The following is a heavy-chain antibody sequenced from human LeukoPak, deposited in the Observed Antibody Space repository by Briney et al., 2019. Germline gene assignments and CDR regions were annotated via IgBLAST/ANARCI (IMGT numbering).Heavy chain of an antibody. CDR2: INHSGST. D-gene: IGHD2-15*01. J-gene: IGHJ5*02. CDR1: GGSFSGYY. Sequence: PSETLSLTCAVYGGSFSGYYWSWIRQPPGKGLEWIGEINHSGSTNYNPSLKSRVTISVDTSKNQFSLKLSSVTPADTAVYYCARYCSGGSCYSNWFDPWGQGTLVTVSS. CDR3: ARYCSGGSCYSNWFDP. V-gene: IGHV4-34*01.